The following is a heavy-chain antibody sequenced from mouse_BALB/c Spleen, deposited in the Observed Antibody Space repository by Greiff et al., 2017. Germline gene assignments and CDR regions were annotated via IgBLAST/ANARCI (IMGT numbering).Heavy chain of an antibody. CDR3: ARDECCGSWAMDY. CDR1: GYSFSSYD. J-gene: IGHJ4*01. V-gene: IGHV5-12-1*01. Sequence: EVKLVESGGGLVKPGGSVKISCAASGYSFSSYDMSWVRQSKEKRLEWVANISSYDGGTYYPQNVKGRATMSGDNANNTPYLQMNSLKSEDSAMYYCARDECCGSWAMDYWGQGTSVTVSS. D-gene: IGHD1-1*02. CDR2: ISSYDGGT.